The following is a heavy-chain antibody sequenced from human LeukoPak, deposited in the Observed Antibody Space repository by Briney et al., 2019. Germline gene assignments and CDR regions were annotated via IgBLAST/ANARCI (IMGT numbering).Heavy chain of an antibody. Sequence: ASVKVSCKASGYTFTSYYMHWVRQAPGQGLEWMGIINPSGGSTSSAQNFQGRVTVTRDMSTSTVYMELSSLRSEDTAVYYCARGDSSSWYYYYYYMDVWGKGTTVTISS. CDR1: GYTFTSYY. CDR2: INPSGGST. V-gene: IGHV1-46*01. CDR3: ARGDSSSWYYYYYYMDV. J-gene: IGHJ6*03. D-gene: IGHD6-13*01.